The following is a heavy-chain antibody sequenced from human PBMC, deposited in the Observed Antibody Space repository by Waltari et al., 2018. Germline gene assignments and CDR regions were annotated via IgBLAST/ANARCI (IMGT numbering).Heavy chain of an antibody. V-gene: IGHV4-4*07. CDR1: GGSISSYY. CDR3: AREGMGGSYYRPFDY. J-gene: IGHJ4*02. CDR2: IYTSGST. D-gene: IGHD1-26*01. Sequence: QVQLQESGPGLVKPSETLSLTCTVSGGSISSYYWSWIRQPAGKGLEWIGRIYTSGSTNYNPPLKSRVTMSVDTSKNQFSLKLSSVTAADTAVYYCAREGMGGSYYRPFDYWGQGTLVTVSS.